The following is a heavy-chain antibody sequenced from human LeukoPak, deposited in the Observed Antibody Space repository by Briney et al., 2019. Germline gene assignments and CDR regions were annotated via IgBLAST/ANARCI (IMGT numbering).Heavy chain of an antibody. V-gene: IGHV4-59*08. CDR1: GGSISSYY. CDR2: IYYSGST. CDR3: ARVGVTMDYYYYYMDV. J-gene: IGHJ6*03. D-gene: IGHD3-10*01. Sequence: PSETLSLTCTVSGGSISSYYWSWIRQPPGKGLEWIGYIYYSGSTNCNPSLKSRVTISVDTSKNQFSLKLSSVTAADTAVYYCARVGVTMDYYYYYMDVWGKGTTVTVSS.